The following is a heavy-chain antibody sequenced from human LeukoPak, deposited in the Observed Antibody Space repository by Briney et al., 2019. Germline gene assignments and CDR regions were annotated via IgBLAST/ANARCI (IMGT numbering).Heavy chain of an antibody. CDR1: GFTVSSSY. CDR3: ARDARGGYVLDS. V-gene: IGHV3-53*01. J-gene: IGHJ4*02. CDR2: IYSGGDT. D-gene: IGHD5-12*01. Sequence: GGSLRLSCAASGFTVSSSYMSWVRQAPGKGLEWVSVIYSGGDTYYAESVKGRFTISRDNSKNTLYLQMNSLRAEHTAVYYCARDARGGYVLDSWGQGTLVTVSS.